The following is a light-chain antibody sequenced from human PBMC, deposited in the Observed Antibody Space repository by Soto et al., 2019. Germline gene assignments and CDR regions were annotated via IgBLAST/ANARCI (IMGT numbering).Light chain of an antibody. CDR1: SSDVGGCNC. Sequence: QSVLTQPASGSGSPGQSITISCTGTSSDVGGCNCVSWYQHHPGKAPKLMIYEVNNRPSGVSSRFSGSKSGNTASLTISGLQDEDEADYYCSSFTSTRTYVFGTGTKLTVL. CDR2: EVN. CDR3: SSFTSTRTYV. J-gene: IGLJ1*01. V-gene: IGLV2-14*01.